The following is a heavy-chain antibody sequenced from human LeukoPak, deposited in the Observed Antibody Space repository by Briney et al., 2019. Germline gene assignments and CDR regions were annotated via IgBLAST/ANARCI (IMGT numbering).Heavy chain of an antibody. J-gene: IGHJ5*02. CDR3: ARVSYYGSGSYSWFDP. CDR2: INPNSGGT. D-gene: IGHD3-10*01. V-gene: IGHV1-2*02. Sequence: ASVKVSCKASGYTFTSYGISWVRQAPGQGLEWMGWINPNSGGTNYAQKFQGRVTMTRDTSISTAYMELSRLRSDDTAVYYCARVSYYGSGSYSWFDPWGQGTLVTVSS. CDR1: GYTFTSYG.